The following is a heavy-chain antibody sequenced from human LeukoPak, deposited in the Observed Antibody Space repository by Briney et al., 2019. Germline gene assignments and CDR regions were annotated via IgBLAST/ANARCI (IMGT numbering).Heavy chain of an antibody. CDR3: ARGTYSGSYLGALDI. J-gene: IGHJ3*02. CDR1: GYSISSGYY. CDR2: IYHSGST. D-gene: IGHD1-26*01. Sequence: SETLSLTCTVSGYSISSGYYWGWIRQPPGKGLEWIGSIYHSGSTYYNPSLKSRVTISVDTSKNQFSLQLSSVTAADTAVYYCARGTYSGSYLGALDIWGQGTMVTVSS. V-gene: IGHV4-38-2*02.